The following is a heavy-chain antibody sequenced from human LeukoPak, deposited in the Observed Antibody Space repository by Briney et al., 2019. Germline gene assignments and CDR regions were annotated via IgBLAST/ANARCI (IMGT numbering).Heavy chain of an antibody. V-gene: IGHV3-23*01. D-gene: IGHD3-22*01. J-gene: IGHJ4*02. CDR1: GFTLSSYA. CDR2: ISGSGGST. Sequence: PGGSLRLSCAASGFTLSSYAMSWVRQAAGKGLEWVSGISGSGGSTYYADSVKGRFTISRDNSKNTLYLQMNGLRAEDTAVYYCAKDQRPGYYDSSGYYYWGQGTLVTVSS. CDR3: AKDQRPGYYDSSGYYY.